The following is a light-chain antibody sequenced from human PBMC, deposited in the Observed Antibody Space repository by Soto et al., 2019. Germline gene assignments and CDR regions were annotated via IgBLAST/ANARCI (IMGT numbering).Light chain of an antibody. CDR3: QQSYSTPPYT. Sequence: DIQMTQSPSSLSAAVGDRVTVTCRASQSISNDLYWYQQKPGKAPKILIYAASSLQGGVPSRFSGSGSGTDFTLTISSLQPEDFATYYCQQSYSTPPYTFGQGTRLEIK. CDR1: QSISND. V-gene: IGKV1-39*01. J-gene: IGKJ2*01. CDR2: AAS.